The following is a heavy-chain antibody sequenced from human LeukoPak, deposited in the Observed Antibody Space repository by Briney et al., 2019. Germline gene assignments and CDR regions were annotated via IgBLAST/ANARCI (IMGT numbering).Heavy chain of an antibody. CDR2: IWYDGSNK. D-gene: IGHD5-18*01. J-gene: IGHJ4*02. V-gene: IGHV3-33*01. Sequence: GRSLRLSCAASGFTFSSYGMHWVRQAPGKGLEWVAVIWYDGSNKYYADFVKGRFTISRDNSKNTLYLQMNSLRAEDTAVYYCARAGGYSYGNYYFDYWGQGTLVTVSS. CDR1: GFTFSSYG. CDR3: ARAGGYSYGNYYFDY.